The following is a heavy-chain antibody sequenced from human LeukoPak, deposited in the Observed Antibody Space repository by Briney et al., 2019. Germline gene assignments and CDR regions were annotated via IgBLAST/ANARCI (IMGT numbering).Heavy chain of an antibody. CDR1: GFTFENYW. J-gene: IGHJ4*02. D-gene: IGHD3-22*01. CDR3: ARVAFDSSGSMPIYFDC. Sequence: GGSLRLSCEASGFTFENYWMSWVRQVPGKGLEWVANIKQEGSEKHYVDSVKGRFTISRDNAKNTLYLQMNSLRAEDTAVYFCARVAFDSSGSMPIYFDCWGQGTLVTVSS. V-gene: IGHV3-7*01. CDR2: IKQEGSEK.